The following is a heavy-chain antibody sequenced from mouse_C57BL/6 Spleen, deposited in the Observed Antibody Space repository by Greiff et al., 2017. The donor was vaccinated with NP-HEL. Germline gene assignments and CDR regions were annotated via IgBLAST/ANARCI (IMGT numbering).Heavy chain of an antibody. CDR3: ARSPYYYGSVFDY. CDR2: ISSGSSTI. D-gene: IGHD1-1*01. J-gene: IGHJ2*01. CDR1: GFTFSDYG. V-gene: IGHV5-17*01. Sequence: EVMLVESGGGLVKPGGSLKLSCAASGFTFSDYGMHWVRQAPEKGLEWVAYISSGSSTIYYADTVKGRFTISRDNAKNTLFLQMTSLRSEDTAMYYCARSPYYYGSVFDYWGQGTTLTVSS.